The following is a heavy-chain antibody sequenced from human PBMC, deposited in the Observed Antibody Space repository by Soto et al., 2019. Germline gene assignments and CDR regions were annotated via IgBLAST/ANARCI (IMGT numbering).Heavy chain of an antibody. J-gene: IGHJ4*02. V-gene: IGHV1-2*04. CDR2: INPNSGGT. Sequence: GASVKVSCKASGYTFTGYYMHWVRQAPGQGLEWMGWINPNSGGTNYAQKFQGWVIMTRDTSISTAYMELSRLRSDDTAVYYCARDLDPIYDSSGIPALWGQGTLVTVSS. D-gene: IGHD3-22*01. CDR1: GYTFTGYY. CDR3: ARDLDPIYDSSGIPAL.